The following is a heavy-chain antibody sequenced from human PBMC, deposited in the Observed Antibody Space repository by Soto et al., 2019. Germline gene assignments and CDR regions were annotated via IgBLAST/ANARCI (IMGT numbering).Heavy chain of an antibody. CDR2: IRSKANSYAT. D-gene: IGHD1-1*01. CDR1: GFTFSGSA. V-gene: IGHV3-73*01. J-gene: IGHJ6*02. CDR3: TPTTDEYRKNYYYYGMDV. Sequence: GGSLRLSCAASGFTFSGSAMHWVRQASGKGLEWVGRIRSKANSYATAYAASVKGRFTISRDDSKNTAYLQMNSLKTEDTAVYYCTPTTDEYRKNYYYYGMDVWGQGTTVTVSS.